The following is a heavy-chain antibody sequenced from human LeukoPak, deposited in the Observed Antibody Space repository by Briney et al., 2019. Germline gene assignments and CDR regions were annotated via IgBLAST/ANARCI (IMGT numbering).Heavy chain of an antibody. D-gene: IGHD2-21*02. J-gene: IGHJ4*02. CDR1: GGSISSDDW. CDR2: IYHSGNA. Sequence: SETLSLTCAVSGGSISSDDWWSWVRQPPGEGLGWIGEIYHSGNANYDPALKSRVTIRVDKSKNQYFLNLISVIAAAAADYLFARIRYSGGACFYLDYWGQGTLVIVSS. V-gene: IGHV4-4*02. CDR3: ARIRYSGGACFYLDY.